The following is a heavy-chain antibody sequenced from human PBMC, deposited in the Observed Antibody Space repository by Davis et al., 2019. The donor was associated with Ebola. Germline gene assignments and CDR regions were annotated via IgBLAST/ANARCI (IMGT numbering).Heavy chain of an antibody. CDR2: INHSGST. D-gene: IGHD6-6*01. CDR1: GGSFSGYY. CDR3: ARASRYSSSSGYYYYGMDV. J-gene: IGHJ6*02. Sequence: SETLSLTCAVYGGSFSGYYWSWIRQPPGKGLEWIGEINHSGSTNYNPSLKSRVTISVDTSKNQFSLKLSSVTAADTAVYYSARASRYSSSSGYYYYGMDVWGQGTTVTVSS. V-gene: IGHV4-34*01.